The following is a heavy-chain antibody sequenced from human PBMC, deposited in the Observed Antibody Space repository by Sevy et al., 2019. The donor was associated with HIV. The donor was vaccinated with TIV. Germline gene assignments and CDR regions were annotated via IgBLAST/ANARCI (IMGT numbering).Heavy chain of an antibody. CDR2: IYPDDSAS. CDR3: ATSRSGYFDSSRYYIY. CDR1: GYSFSSHW. V-gene: IGHV5-51*01. J-gene: IGHJ4*02. D-gene: IGHD3-22*01. Sequence: GESLKISCKGSGYSFSSHWIGWVRHMPGKGLEWMGIIYPDDSASRYSPSFQGQVTFSADKSIGTAYLQWSSLKASDTAMYYCATSRSGYFDSSRYYIYWGQGTLVTVSS.